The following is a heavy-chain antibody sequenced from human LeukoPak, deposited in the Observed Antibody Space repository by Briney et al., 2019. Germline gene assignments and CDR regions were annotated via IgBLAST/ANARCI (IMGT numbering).Heavy chain of an antibody. D-gene: IGHD1-14*01. CDR1: GYTFTGYY. CDR3: ARDKRSTAGNWFDP. Sequence: ASVKVPCKASGYTFTGYYMHWVRQAPGQGLEWMGRINPNSGGTNYAQRFQGRVTVTRDTSISTAYMELSTLRSDDAAVYYCARDKRSTAGNWFDPWGQGTLVTVSS. J-gene: IGHJ5*02. V-gene: IGHV1-2*06. CDR2: INPNSGGT.